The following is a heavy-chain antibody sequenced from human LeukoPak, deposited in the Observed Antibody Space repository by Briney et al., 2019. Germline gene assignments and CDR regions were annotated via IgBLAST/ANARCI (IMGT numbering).Heavy chain of an antibody. CDR2: ISSSGRTT. J-gene: IGHJ4*02. D-gene: IGHD2-2*01. Sequence: GGSLRLSCAASGFTFSSYEMNWVRQAPGKGLEWASYISSSGRTTYYADSLKGRSTISRDNAKNSLYLQMNSLRAEDTAVYYCARVLGAPIPAAAIDYWGQGTLVTVSS. CDR1: GFTFSSYE. V-gene: IGHV3-48*03. CDR3: ARVLGAPIPAAAIDY.